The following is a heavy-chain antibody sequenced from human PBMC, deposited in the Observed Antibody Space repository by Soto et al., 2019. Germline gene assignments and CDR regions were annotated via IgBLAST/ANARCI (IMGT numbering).Heavy chain of an antibody. CDR3: AKNYDILTGYYYSCFDY. CDR2: ISGSGGST. Sequence: PGGSLRLSCAASGFTFSSYAMSWVRQAPGKGLEWVSAISGSGGSTYYADSVKGRFTISRDNSKNTLYLQMNSLRAEDTAVYYCAKNYDILTGYYYSCFDYWGQGTLVTVSS. V-gene: IGHV3-23*01. D-gene: IGHD3-9*01. CDR1: GFTFSSYA. J-gene: IGHJ4*02.